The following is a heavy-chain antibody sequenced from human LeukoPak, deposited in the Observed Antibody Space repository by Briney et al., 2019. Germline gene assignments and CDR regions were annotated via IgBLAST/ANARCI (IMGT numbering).Heavy chain of an antibody. CDR2: IYPGDSDT. J-gene: IGHJ4*02. Sequence: GESLKISCKGSGYNFTNYWIGWVRQMPGKGLEWMGIIYPGDSDTKYSPSFQGQVTISADNSISTAYLQWSSLKASDTAMYYCAIRYSGSYNDYWGQGTLVTVSS. CDR1: GYNFTNYW. CDR3: AIRYSGSYNDY. V-gene: IGHV5-51*01. D-gene: IGHD1-26*01.